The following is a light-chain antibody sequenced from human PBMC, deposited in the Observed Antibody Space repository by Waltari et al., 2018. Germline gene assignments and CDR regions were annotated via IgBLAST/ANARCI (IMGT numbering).Light chain of an antibody. Sequence: EIVLTQSPATLSSSPGERATLSCRASQRVDSQLAWYQQKPGQAPRLLIHDVSNRATGVPARFSGSGSGTDFTLTISSLEPEDSAFYYCQQRYDWPITFGGGTKVESK. J-gene: IGKJ4*01. CDR3: QQRYDWPIT. CDR1: QRVDSQ. V-gene: IGKV3-11*01. CDR2: DVS.